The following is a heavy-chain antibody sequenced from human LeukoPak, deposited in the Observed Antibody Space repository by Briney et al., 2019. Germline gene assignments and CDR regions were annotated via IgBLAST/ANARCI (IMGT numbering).Heavy chain of an antibody. J-gene: IGHJ6*02. CDR3: ARDLIAAAGKGTIYYYYGMDV. CDR2: INPNSGGT. CDR1: GYTFTGYY. D-gene: IGHD6-13*01. V-gene: IGHV1-2*02. Sequence: ASVKVSCKASGYTFTGYYMHWVRQAPGQGLEWMGWINPNSGGTNYAQKFQGRVTMTRDTSISTAYMELSRLRSDDTAVYYCARDLIAAAGKGTIYYYYGMDVWAKGPRSPSP.